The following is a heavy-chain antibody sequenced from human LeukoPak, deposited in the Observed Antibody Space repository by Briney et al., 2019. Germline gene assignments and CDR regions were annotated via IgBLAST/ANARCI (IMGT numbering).Heavy chain of an antibody. CDR1: EFTFSAFW. V-gene: IGHV3-7*03. J-gene: IGHJ1*01. Sequence: PGGSLRLSCAASEFTFSAFWMSWVRQAPGKGLEWVANINQDGSAKHYVDSVKGRFTVSRDNAENSLYLQTNSLRAEDTAVYYCAKSFSGNFYDCFHHWGQGTLVTVSS. D-gene: IGHD1-26*01. CDR3: AKSFSGNFYDCFHH. CDR2: INQDGSAK.